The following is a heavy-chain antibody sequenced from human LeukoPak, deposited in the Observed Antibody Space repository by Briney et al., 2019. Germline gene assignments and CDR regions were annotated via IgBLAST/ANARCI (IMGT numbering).Heavy chain of an antibody. Sequence: GASVKVSCKASGYTFTSYYMHWVRQAPGQGLEWMGIINPSGGSTSYAQKFQGRVNMTRDMSTSTVYMELSSLRSEDTAVYYCARGDTIFGVVYYYYMDVWGKGTTVTVSS. J-gene: IGHJ6*03. V-gene: IGHV1-46*01. CDR3: ARGDTIFGVVYYYYMDV. CDR1: GYTFTSYY. CDR2: INPSGGST. D-gene: IGHD3-3*01.